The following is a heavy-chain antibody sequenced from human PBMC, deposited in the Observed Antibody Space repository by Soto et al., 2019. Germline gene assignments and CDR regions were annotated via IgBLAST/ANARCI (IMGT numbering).Heavy chain of an antibody. CDR3: ARSDGRY. J-gene: IGHJ4*02. V-gene: IGHV4-59*01. Sequence: SETLSLTCTVSGGSIRSYYWGWIRQPPGKGLEWIGYIYYIGSTNYNPSLKSRVTISIDTSKNQFSLKVSSVTAADTAVYYCARSDGRYWGQGTLVTVSS. CDR2: IYYIGST. CDR1: GGSIRSYY.